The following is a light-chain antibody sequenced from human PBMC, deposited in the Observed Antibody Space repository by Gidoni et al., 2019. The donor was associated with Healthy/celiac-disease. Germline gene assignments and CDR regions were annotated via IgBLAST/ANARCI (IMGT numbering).Light chain of an antibody. CDR1: QSVSSN. J-gene: IGKJ1*01. CDR2: GAS. Sequence: VMPQPPATLSVSPGERATLSCRASQSVSSNLAWYQQKPGQAPRLLIYGASTRATGIPASFSGSGSGTEFTLTISSLQSEDFAVYYCQQYNNWRWTFGQGTKVEIK. V-gene: IGKV3-15*01. CDR3: QQYNNWRWT.